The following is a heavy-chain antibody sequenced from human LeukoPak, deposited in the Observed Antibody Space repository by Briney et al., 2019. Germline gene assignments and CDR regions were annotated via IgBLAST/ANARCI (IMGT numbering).Heavy chain of an antibody. J-gene: IGHJ4*02. Sequence: GASVKVSCKASVGTFSSXXXXWVRQAPGQGLEWMGGIIPIFGTANYAQKFQGRVTITADESTSTAYMELSSLRSEDTAVYYCARGVYWGQGTLVTVSS. CDR3: ARGVY. CDR2: IIPIFGTA. CDR1: VGTFSSXX. V-gene: IGHV1-69*13.